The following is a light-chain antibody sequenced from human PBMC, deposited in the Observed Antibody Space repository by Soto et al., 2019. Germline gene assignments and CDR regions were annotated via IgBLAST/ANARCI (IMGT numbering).Light chain of an antibody. CDR1: QSVRSNY. CDR3: QQYGSSPLT. J-gene: IGKJ4*01. CDR2: DAS. Sequence: EIVLTQSPYTLSLSPGERATLSCRASQSVRSNYLAWYQQKPGQAPRFLIYDASSRATGIPDRFSGSGSGTDFTLTISRLEPEDFAVYYCQQYGSSPLTFGGGT. V-gene: IGKV3-20*01.